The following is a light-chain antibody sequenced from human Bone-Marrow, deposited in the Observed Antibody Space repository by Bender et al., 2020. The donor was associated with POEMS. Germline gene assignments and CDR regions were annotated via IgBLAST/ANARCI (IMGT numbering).Light chain of an antibody. Sequence: QSVLTQPPSVSETPGQRVTISCSGSSSNIGKHGLNWYQKLPGKAPKPHIHYDDLVESGGSARLSGCTSGTSASLAISGLQSEDEADYYCSAWDASLNGWVFGGGTKLTVL. V-gene: IGLV1-36*01. CDR2: YDD. CDR1: SSNIGKHG. CDR3: SAWDASLNGWV. J-gene: IGLJ3*02.